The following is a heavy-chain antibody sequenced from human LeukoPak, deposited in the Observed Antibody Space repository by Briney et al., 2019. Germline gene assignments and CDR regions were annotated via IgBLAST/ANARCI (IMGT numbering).Heavy chain of an antibody. CDR2: IYTSGST. J-gene: IGHJ6*03. Sequence: SQTLSLTCTVSGGSISSGTYFWTWIRQPAGKGLEWIGRIYTSGSTNYNPSLKSRVTISVDTSKNQFSLKLSSVTAADTAVYYCARHRTYYYEGNYYYYYMDVWGKGTTVTISS. D-gene: IGHD3-22*01. CDR3: ARHRTYYYEGNYYYYYMDV. CDR1: GGSISSGTYF. V-gene: IGHV4-61*02.